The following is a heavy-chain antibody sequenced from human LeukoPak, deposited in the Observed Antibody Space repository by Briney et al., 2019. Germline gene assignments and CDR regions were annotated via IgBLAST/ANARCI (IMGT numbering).Heavy chain of an antibody. D-gene: IGHD2-2*01. CDR3: ARAPPFSGYCSSTSCPRGGWFDP. CDR1: GYTFTGYY. J-gene: IGHJ5*02. Sequence: ASVKVSCKASGYTFTGYYMHWVRQAPGQGLEWMGWINPNSGGTNYAQKFQGRVTMTRDTSISTAYMELSGLRSDDTAVYYCARAPPFSGYCSSTSCPRGGWFDPWGQGTLVTVSS. V-gene: IGHV1-2*02. CDR2: INPNSGGT.